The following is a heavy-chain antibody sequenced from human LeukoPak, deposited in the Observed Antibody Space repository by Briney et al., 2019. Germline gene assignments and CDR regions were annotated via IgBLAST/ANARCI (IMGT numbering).Heavy chain of an antibody. D-gene: IGHD3-10*01. Sequence: GGSLRLSCAVSGFTFSDYYMSWIRQAPGKGLEWVSYISSSGSTIYYADSVKGRFTISRDNAKNSLYLQMNSLRAEDTAVYYCARDQAPYYYGFDYWGQGTLVTVSS. CDR1: GFTFSDYY. CDR2: ISSSGSTI. J-gene: IGHJ4*02. CDR3: ARDQAPYYYGFDY. V-gene: IGHV3-11*01.